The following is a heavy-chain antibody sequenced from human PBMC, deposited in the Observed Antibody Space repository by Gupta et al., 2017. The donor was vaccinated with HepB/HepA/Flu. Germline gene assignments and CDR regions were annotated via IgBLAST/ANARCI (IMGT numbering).Heavy chain of an antibody. CDR3: AKDPNLYYFDY. CDR1: GFTFSNYA. Sequence: EVQLLGSGGELVQPGGSLRLSCAASGFTFSNYAMCWVRQAPGKGLEWVSGISTSGSSTYYADSVKGRFTISRDNSKNTLYLEMDSLRAEDTAHYYCAKDPNLYYFDYWGQGILVTVSS. V-gene: IGHV3-23*01. CDR2: ISTSGSST. J-gene: IGHJ4*02.